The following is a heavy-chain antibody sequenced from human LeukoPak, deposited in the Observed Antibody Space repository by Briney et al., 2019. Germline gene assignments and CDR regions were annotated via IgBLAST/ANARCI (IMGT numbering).Heavy chain of an antibody. J-gene: IGHJ5*02. V-gene: IGHV4-59*08. CDR2: IYYSGST. Sequence: SETLSLTCTVSGGSISSYYWSWIRQPPGKGLEWIGYIYYSGSTNYNPSLKSRVTISVDTSKNQFSLKLSSVTAADTAVYYCARLVVVAAVNWFDPWGQGTLVTVSS. D-gene: IGHD2-15*01. CDR3: ARLVVVAAVNWFDP. CDR1: GGSISSYY.